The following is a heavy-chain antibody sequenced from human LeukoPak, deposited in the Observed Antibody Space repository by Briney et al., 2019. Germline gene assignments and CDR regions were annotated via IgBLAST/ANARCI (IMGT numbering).Heavy chain of an antibody. Sequence: GSGIGTYYADSVKGRFTISRDNSKNTLYLQMNSLRAEDTAVYYCAKEQQLIAAAGTSSPTDYWGQGTLVTVSS. CDR2: GSGIGT. CDR3: AKEQQLIAAAGTSSPTDY. V-gene: IGHV3-23*01. D-gene: IGHD6-13*01. J-gene: IGHJ4*02.